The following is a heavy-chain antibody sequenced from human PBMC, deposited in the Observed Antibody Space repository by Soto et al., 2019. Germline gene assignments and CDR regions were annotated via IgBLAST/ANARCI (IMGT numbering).Heavy chain of an antibody. CDR1: GYTFTSYV. V-gene: IGHV1-3*01. J-gene: IGHJ6*02. CDR2: INAGSGSA. CDR3: ARDPANNTFFYYYGMDV. Sequence: ASVKVSCKASGYTFTSYVMHWVRQAPGQRLEWMGWINAGSGSAKYSQKFQGRVTITRETSASTACMELSSLRSEDTAVYYCARDPANNTFFYYYGMDVWGQGTTVTVSS. D-gene: IGHD3-3*01.